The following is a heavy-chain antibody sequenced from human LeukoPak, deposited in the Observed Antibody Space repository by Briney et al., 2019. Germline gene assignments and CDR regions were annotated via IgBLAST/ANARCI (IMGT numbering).Heavy chain of an antibody. CDR2: IYYSGST. V-gene: IGHV4-39*01. CDR3: ARVPYYDFWSGYYRDYYYYGMDV. D-gene: IGHD3-3*01. CDR1: GGSISSSSYY. Sequence: PSETLSLTCTVSGGSISSSSYYWGWIRQPPGKGLEWIGSIYYSGSTYYNPSLKSRVTISVDTSKNQFSLKLSSVTAADTAVYYCARVPYYDFWSGYYRDYYYYGMDVWGQGTTVTVSS. J-gene: IGHJ6*02.